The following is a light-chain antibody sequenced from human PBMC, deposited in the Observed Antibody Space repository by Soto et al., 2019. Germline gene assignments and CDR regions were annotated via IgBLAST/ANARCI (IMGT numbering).Light chain of an antibody. CDR3: QQYNDWLT. J-gene: IGKJ1*01. Sequence: EIVLTQSPGTLSLSPGERATLSCKASQSVSSSYLTWYQQKPGQAPRLLIYGASTRATGIPARFSGSGSGTDFTLTISSLQSEDFAVYYCQQYNDWLTFGQGTKVDIK. CDR1: QSVSSSY. CDR2: GAS. V-gene: IGKV3D-15*01.